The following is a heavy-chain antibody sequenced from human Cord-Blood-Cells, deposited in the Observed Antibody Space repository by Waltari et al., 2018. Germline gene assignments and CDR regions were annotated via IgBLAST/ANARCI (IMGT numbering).Heavy chain of an antibody. V-gene: IGHV1-8*01. CDR2: MNPNSGNT. CDR3: ARDYYGSGSYYLYYFDY. CDR1: GYTFTSYD. Sequence: QVQLVQSGAEVKKPGASVKVSCKASGYTFTSYDINWVRQDTGQGLEWIGWMNPNSGNTGYAQKFQGRVTMTRNTSISTAYMELSSLRSEDTAVYYCARDYYGSGSYYLYYFDYWGQGTLVTVSS. J-gene: IGHJ4*02. D-gene: IGHD3-10*01.